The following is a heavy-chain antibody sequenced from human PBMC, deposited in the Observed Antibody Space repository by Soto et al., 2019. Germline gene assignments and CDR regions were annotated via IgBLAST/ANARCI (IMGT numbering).Heavy chain of an antibody. CDR2: IYYSGST. CDR1: GGSISSGGYY. J-gene: IGHJ4*02. V-gene: IGHV4-31*03. D-gene: IGHD5-12*01. Sequence: PSETLSLTCTVSGGSISSGGYYWSWIRQHPGKGLEWIGYIYYSGSTYYNPSLKSRVTISVDTSKNQFSLKLSSVTAADTAVYYCARGYSGYDFDYWGQGTLVTVSS. CDR3: ARGYSGYDFDY.